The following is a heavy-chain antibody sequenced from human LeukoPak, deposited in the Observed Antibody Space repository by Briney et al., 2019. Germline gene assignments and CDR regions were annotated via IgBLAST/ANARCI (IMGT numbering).Heavy chain of an antibody. CDR1: GFTFSSYG. CDR2: IWYDGSNK. CDR3: ARDYSSTNGMDV. V-gene: IGHV3-33*01. J-gene: IGHJ6*02. D-gene: IGHD2-2*01. Sequence: GGSLRLSCAASGFTFSSYGMHWVRQAPGKGLEWVAVIWYDGSNKYYADSVKGRFTISRDNSKNTLYLQMNSLRAEDTAVYYCARDYSSTNGMDVWGQGTTVTVSS.